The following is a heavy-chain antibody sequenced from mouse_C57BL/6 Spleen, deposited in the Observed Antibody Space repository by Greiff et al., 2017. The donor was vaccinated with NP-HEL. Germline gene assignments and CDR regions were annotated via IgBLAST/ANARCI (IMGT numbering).Heavy chain of an antibody. Sequence: EVHLVESGGGLVQPGGSLKLSCAASGFTFSDYGMAWVRQAPRKGPEWVAFISNLAYSIYYADTVTGRFTISRENAKNTLYLEMSSLRSEDTAMYYCARHGDGQGAMDYWGQGTSVTVSS. CDR2: ISNLAYSI. J-gene: IGHJ4*01. V-gene: IGHV5-15*01. CDR1: GFTFSDYG. CDR3: ARHGDGQGAMDY. D-gene: IGHD2-3*01.